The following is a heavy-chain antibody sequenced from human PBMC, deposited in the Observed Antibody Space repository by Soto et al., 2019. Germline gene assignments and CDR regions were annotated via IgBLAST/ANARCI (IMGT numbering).Heavy chain of an antibody. CDR1: GASVSSNSAA. D-gene: IGHD1-7*01. CDR3: ARVNWNLGYYGMDV. V-gene: IGHV6-1*01. CDR2: TYYRPKWYN. J-gene: IGHJ6*02. Sequence: PSRTLSLTCAISGASVSSNSAAWNWIRQSPSRGLEWLVRTYYRPKWYNDYAVSVTSRITINPDTSKNQFSLQLNSVTPEDTAVYYCARVNWNLGYYGMDVWGQGTTVTVSS.